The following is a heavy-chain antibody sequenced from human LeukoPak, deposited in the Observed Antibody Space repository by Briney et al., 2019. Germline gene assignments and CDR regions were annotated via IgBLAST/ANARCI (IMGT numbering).Heavy chain of an antibody. D-gene: IGHD5-24*01. CDR1: GFTFDDYA. CDR3: AKYFERWLQLSFFDY. V-gene: IGHV3-9*01. Sequence: PGRSLRLSCAASGFTFDDYAMHWVRQAPGKGLEWVSSISWNSGSIAYADSVKGRFTISRDNSKNTLYLQMNSLRAEDTAVYYCAKYFERWLQLSFFDYWGQGTLVTVSS. CDR2: ISWNSGSI. J-gene: IGHJ4*02.